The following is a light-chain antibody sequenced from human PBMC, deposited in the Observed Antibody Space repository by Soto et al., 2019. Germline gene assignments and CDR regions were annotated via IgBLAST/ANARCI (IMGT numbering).Light chain of an antibody. CDR1: QSVSSY. CDR2: DAS. CDR3: QQRSNWSPDT. J-gene: IGKJ2*01. V-gene: IGKV3-11*01. Sequence: EIVLTQSPATLSLSPGERATLSCRASQSVSSYLAWYQQKPGQAPRLLIYDASNRATGIPARFSGSGSGTAFKLTIRSLETEDFAVYYCQQRSNWSPDTLGKGTKREIK.